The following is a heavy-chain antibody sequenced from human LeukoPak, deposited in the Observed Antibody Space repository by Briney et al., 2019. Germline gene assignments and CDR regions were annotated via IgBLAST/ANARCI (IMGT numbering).Heavy chain of an antibody. D-gene: IGHD2-15*01. CDR3: ARWVVVVKYFDY. V-gene: IGHV3-66*02. CDR2: IYSGGST. Sequence: PGGSLRLSCAASGFTVNSNYMSWVRQAPGKGLEWVSVIYSGGSTYYADSVKGRFTISRDNSKNTLYLQMNSLRAEDTAVYYCARWVVVVKYFDYWGQGTLVTVSS. J-gene: IGHJ4*02. CDR1: GFTVNSNY.